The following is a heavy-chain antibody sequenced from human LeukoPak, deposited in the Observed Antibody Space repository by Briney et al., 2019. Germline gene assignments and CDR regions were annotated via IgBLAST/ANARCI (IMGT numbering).Heavy chain of an antibody. V-gene: IGHV4-34*01. Sequence: SETLSLTCAVYGGSFSGYYWSWIRQPPGKGREWIGEINHSGSTNYNPSLKSRVTISVDTSKNQFSLKLSSVTAADTAVYYCARLGGYYDSTPGDYWGQGTLVTVSS. J-gene: IGHJ4*02. CDR1: GGSFSGYY. CDR3: ARLGGYYDSTPGDY. D-gene: IGHD3-22*01. CDR2: INHSGST.